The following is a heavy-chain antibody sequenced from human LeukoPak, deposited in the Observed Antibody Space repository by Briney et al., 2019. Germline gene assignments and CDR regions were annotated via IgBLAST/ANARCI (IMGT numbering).Heavy chain of an antibody. Sequence: PSETLSLTCTVSGGSISSGSYYWSWIRQPAGKGLEWIGRIYTSGSTNYNPSLKSRVTISVDTSKNQFSLKLSSVTAADTSVYYCARVHCTNGVCYRYFDYWGQGTVDTVSS. CDR2: IYTSGST. CDR3: ARVHCTNGVCYRYFDY. D-gene: IGHD2-8*01. CDR1: GGSISSGSYY. J-gene: IGHJ4*02. V-gene: IGHV4-61*02.